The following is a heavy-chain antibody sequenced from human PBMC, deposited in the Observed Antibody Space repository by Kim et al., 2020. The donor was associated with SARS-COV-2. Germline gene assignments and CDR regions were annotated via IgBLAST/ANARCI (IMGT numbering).Heavy chain of an antibody. Sequence: SETLSLTCAVYGGSFSGYYWSWIRQPPGKGLEWIGEINHSGSTNYNPSLKSRVTISVDTSKNQFSLKLSSVTAADTAVYYCARGAGRGQWLGRSNIDYWG. CDR2: INHSGST. CDR1: GGSFSGYY. V-gene: IGHV4-34*01. J-gene: IGHJ4*01. CDR3: ARGAGRGQWLGRSNIDY. D-gene: IGHD6-19*01.